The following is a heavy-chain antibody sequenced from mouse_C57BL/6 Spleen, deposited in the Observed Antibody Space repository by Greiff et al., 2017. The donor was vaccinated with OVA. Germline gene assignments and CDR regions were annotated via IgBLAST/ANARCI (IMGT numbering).Heavy chain of an antibody. CDR2: IHPNGGST. D-gene: IGHD1-1*01. CDR3: ANYGSTYYFDY. J-gene: IGHJ2*01. CDR1: GYTFTSYW. V-gene: IGHV1-64*01. Sequence: VQLQQPGAELVKPGASVKLSCKASGYTFTSYWMHWVKQRPGQGLEWIGMIHPNGGSTNYNEKFKSKATLTVDKSSSTAYMQLSSLTSEDSAVYYCANYGSTYYFDYWGQGTTLTVSS.